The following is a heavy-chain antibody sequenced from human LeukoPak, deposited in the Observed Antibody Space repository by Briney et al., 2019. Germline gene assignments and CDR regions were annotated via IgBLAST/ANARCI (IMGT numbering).Heavy chain of an antibody. V-gene: IGHV1-8*03. CDR1: GYTFTNYD. D-gene: IGHD1-7*01. CDR2: MNPNSGTT. CDR3: ARGFLELQYYYYYMDV. J-gene: IGHJ6*03. Sequence: ASVKVSCKASGYTFTNYDINWVRQATGQGLEWMGWMNPNSGTTGYAQKFLGRVTITRNTSISTAYMELSSLRSEDTAVYYCARGFLELQYYYYYMDVWGKGTTVTVSS.